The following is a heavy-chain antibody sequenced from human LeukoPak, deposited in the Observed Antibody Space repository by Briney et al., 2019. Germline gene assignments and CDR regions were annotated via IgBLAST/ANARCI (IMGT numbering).Heavy chain of an antibody. D-gene: IGHD1-26*01. J-gene: IGHJ6*03. CDR3: AGGVYYYYIDV. CDR2: IYYGGST. V-gene: IGHV4-59*01. Sequence: SETLSLTSTVSGGSISSYYWSWLRQPPGKGLEWVGYIYYGGSTNYNTSLKSRVTISVDTSKNQFSLKQSSVTAADTAVYYCAGGVYYYYIDVCGKGTTVTVSS. CDR1: GGSISSYY.